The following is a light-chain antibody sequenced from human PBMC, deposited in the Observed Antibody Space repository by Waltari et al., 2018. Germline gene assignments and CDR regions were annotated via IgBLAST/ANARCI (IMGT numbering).Light chain of an antibody. V-gene: IGLV2-23*03. CDR3: CSYAGGTTFL. CDR2: EGD. J-gene: IGLJ2*01. Sequence: QSALTQPASVSGSLGQSITISCTGSGIDIDLYNLFSWYQQYPGKAPTLIIYEGDERPSGVSDRFSGSKSGNTASLTISGLQADDEAEYHCCSYAGGTTFLFGGGTKVTVL. CDR1: GIDIDLYNL.